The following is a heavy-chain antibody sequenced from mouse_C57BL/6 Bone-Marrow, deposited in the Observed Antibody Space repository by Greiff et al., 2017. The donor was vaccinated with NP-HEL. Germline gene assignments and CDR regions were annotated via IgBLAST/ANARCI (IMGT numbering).Heavy chain of an antibody. D-gene: IGHD2-3*01. CDR1: GYSFTGYY. Sequence: EVKLMESGPELVKPGASVKISCKASGYSFTGYYMNWVKQSPEKSLEWIGEINPSTGGTTYNQKFKAKATLTVDKSSSTAYMQLKSLTSEDSAVYYCARDGYYAWFAYWGQGTLVTVSA. J-gene: IGHJ3*01. V-gene: IGHV1-42*01. CDR3: ARDGYYAWFAY. CDR2: INPSTGGT.